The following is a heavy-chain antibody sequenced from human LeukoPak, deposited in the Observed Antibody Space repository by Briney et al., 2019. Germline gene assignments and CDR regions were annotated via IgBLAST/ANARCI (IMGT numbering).Heavy chain of an antibody. CDR3: ARGIAVAGDQDY. Sequence: GGSLRLSCAASGFTFSSYAMHWVRQAPGKGLEYVSAISSNGGSTYYANSVKGRFTISRDNSKNTLYLQMGSLRAEDMAVYYCARGIAVAGDQDYWGQGTLVTVSS. D-gene: IGHD6-19*01. V-gene: IGHV3-64*01. J-gene: IGHJ4*02. CDR1: GFTFSSYA. CDR2: ISSNGGST.